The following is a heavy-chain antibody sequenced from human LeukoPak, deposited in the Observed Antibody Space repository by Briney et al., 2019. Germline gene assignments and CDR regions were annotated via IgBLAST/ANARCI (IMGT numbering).Heavy chain of an antibody. Sequence: LGESLKISCKGSGYSFSSYWIGWVRQMPGRGLEWMGIIYPGDSDTRYSPSFQGQVTISADKSISTAYLQWSSLKASDTAMYYCARHKTRWLQLDAFDIWGQGTMVTVSS. D-gene: IGHD5-24*01. CDR2: IYPGDSDT. CDR1: GYSFSSYW. J-gene: IGHJ3*02. CDR3: ARHKTRWLQLDAFDI. V-gene: IGHV5-51*01.